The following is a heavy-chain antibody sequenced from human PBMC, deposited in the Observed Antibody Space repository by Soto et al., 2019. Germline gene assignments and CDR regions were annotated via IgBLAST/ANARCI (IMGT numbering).Heavy chain of an antibody. CDR3: AKDSCTNGVCHDDY. V-gene: IGHV3-30*18. CDR2: ISYDGSNK. J-gene: IGHJ4*02. D-gene: IGHD2-8*01. CDR1: GFTFSSYG. Sequence: QVQLVESGGGVVQPGRSLRLSCAASGFTFSSYGMHWVRQAPGKGLEWVAVISYDGSNKYYADSVKGRFTISRDNSKNTLYLQMNSLRAEDTAVYYCAKDSCTNGVCHDDYWGQGTLVTVSS.